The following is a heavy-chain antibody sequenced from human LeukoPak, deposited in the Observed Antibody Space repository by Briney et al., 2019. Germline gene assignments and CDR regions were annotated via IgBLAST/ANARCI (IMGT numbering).Heavy chain of an antibody. V-gene: IGHV4-31*03. CDR2: ISHSGST. J-gene: IGHJ5*02. CDR1: GGSISSGGYF. CDR3: ARDLWFGEYNWFDP. Sequence: PSETLSRTCTVSGGSISSGGYFWSWVPQHPGKGLEWIGYISHSGSTYYNPSLKSRVTISLDTSKDRFSLRLSSVTAADTAVYYCARDLWFGEYNWFDPWGQGTLVTVSS. D-gene: IGHD3-10*01.